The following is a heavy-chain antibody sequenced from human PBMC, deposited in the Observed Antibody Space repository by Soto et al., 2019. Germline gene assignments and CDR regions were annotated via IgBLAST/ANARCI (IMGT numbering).Heavy chain of an antibody. D-gene: IGHD3-22*01. CDR3: AATPPPMMVGAGS. J-gene: IGHJ4*02. Sequence: QMQLVQSGPEVKKPGTSVKVSCKASGFTFTSSAVQWVRQARGQRLEWIGWIVVGSGNTNYAQKFQERVTITRDMSTSPAYLKLSSLRPEDTAVYYCAATPPPMMVGAGSWGKGTLVTVSS. V-gene: IGHV1-58*01. CDR1: GFTFTSSA. CDR2: IVVGSGNT.